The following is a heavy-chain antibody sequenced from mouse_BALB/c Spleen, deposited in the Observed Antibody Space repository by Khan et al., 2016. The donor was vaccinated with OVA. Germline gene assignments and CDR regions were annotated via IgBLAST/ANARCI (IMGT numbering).Heavy chain of an antibody. J-gene: IGHJ2*01. CDR2: ISYSGST. CDR3: TNYYGYLDY. CDR1: GYSITSDYA. D-gene: IGHD1-1*01. Sequence: EVKLEESGPGLVKPSQSLSLTCTVTGYSITSDYAWNWIRQFPGNKLEWMGYISYSGSTRYNPSLKSRISITRDTSKNQFFLQLNSVTTEDTATYYCTNYYGYLDYWGQGTTLTVSS. V-gene: IGHV3-2*02.